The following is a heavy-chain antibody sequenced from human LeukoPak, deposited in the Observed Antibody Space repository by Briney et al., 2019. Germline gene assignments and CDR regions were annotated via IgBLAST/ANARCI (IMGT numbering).Heavy chain of an antibody. J-gene: IGHJ5*02. V-gene: IGHV3-23*01. CDR1: GFTFSSYA. D-gene: IGHD3-10*01. Sequence: GGSLRLSCAASGFTFSSYAMSWVRQASGKGLEWVSALSGSGDTTYYADSVKGRFTISRDNSKNTLYLQMNSLRAEDTAVYYCAKDQDSMVRGIIWMNNWFDPWGQGTLVTVSS. CDR2: LSGSGDTT. CDR3: AKDQDSMVRGIIWMNNWFDP.